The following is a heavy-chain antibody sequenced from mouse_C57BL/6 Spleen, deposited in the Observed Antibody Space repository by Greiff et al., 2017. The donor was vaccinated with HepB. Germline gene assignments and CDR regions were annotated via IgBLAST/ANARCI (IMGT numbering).Heavy chain of an antibody. CDR2: INPNNGGT. D-gene: IGHD1-1*01. CDR1: GYTFTDYN. J-gene: IGHJ4*01. Sequence: EVQLQQSGPELVKPGASVKIPCKASGYTFTDYNMDWVKQSHGKSLEWIGDINPNNGGTIYNQKFKGKATLTVDKSSSTAYMELRSLTSEDTAVYYCAIPYYGSSYDAMDYWGQGTSVTVSS. CDR3: AIPYYGSSYDAMDY. V-gene: IGHV1-18*01.